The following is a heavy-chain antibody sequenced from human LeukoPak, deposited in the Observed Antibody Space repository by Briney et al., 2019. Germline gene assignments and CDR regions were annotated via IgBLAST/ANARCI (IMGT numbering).Heavy chain of an antibody. V-gene: IGHV1-18*01. J-gene: IGHJ2*01. D-gene: IGHD3-22*01. CDR1: GYTFTSYG. CDR2: ISAYNGNT. CDR3: ARYDSSGYYYSWYFDL. Sequence: GASVKVSCKASGYTFTSYGISWVRQAPGQGLEWMGWISAYNGNTNYAQKLQGRVTMTTDTSTSTACMELRSLRSDDTAVYYCARYDSSGYYYSWYFDLWGRGTLVTVSS.